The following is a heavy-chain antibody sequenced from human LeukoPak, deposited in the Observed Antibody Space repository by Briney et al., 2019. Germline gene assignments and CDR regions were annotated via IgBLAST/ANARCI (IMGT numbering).Heavy chain of an antibody. CDR1: GFTFRSYA. CDR3: ARYRGYSGRYDYSYYYYGMDV. Sequence: PGGSLRLSCAASGFTFRSYAMTWVRQSPGKGLEWVSGMSGGGTDTSYADSVKGRFTISRDNSKNTLYLQMNSLRAEDTAVYYCARYRGYSGRYDYSYYYYGMDVWGQGTTVTVSS. V-gene: IGHV3-23*01. CDR2: MSGGGTDT. J-gene: IGHJ6*02. D-gene: IGHD5-12*01.